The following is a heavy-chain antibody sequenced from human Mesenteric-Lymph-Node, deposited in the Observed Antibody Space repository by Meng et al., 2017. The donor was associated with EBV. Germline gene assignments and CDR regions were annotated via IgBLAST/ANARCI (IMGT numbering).Heavy chain of an antibody. D-gene: IGHD5-24*01. Sequence: VQLVGSGGGVVQAGRSLRLSCAGSGFTFSSYFMHWVRQAPGKGLGGVAVISSDGSNKYYADSVKGRFTISRDNSKNTLYLQMNSLRPEDTAVYYCTRGGTDDDYWGQGNLVTVSS. CDR3: TRGGTDDDY. CDR1: GFTFSSYF. CDR2: ISSDGSNK. J-gene: IGHJ4*02. V-gene: IGHV3-30-3*01.